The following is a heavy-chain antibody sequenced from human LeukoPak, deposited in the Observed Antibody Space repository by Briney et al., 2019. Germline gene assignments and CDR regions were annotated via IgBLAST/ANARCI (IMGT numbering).Heavy chain of an antibody. CDR3: AKDPSYDSSGYYYK. Sequence: GGSLRLSCAASGFTFSSYAMCWVRQAPGKGLEWVSAISGSGGSTYYADSVKGRFTISRDNSKNTLYLQMNSLRAEDTAVYYCAKDPSYDSSGYYYKWGQGTLVTVSS. CDR2: ISGSGGST. J-gene: IGHJ4*02. D-gene: IGHD3-22*01. V-gene: IGHV3-23*01. CDR1: GFTFSSYA.